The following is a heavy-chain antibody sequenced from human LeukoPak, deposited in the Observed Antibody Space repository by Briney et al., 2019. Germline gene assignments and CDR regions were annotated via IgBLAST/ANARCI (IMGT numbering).Heavy chain of an antibody. CDR2: ISSSASAI. CDR1: GFTFSGYA. CDR3: AKGSYYYYMDV. J-gene: IGHJ6*03. V-gene: IGHV3-48*03. Sequence: GGSLRLSCVASGFTFSGYAMYWVRQAPGKGLEWVSYISSSASAIYYADSVKGRFTFSRDNAKSSLYLQMNNVRAEDTAIYHCAKGSYYYYMDVWGKGTTVTVSS.